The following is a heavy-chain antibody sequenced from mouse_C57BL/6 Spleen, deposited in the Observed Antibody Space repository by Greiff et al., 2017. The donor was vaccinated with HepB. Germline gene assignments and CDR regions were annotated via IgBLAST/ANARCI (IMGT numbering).Heavy chain of an antibody. CDR3: ARRGFTTVVATDY. D-gene: IGHD1-1*01. CDR1: GYSITSGYY. J-gene: IGHJ2*01. V-gene: IGHV3-6*01. Sequence: ESGPGLVKPSQSLSLTCSVTGYSITSGYYWNWIRQFPGNKLEWMGYISYDGSNNYNPSLKNRISITRDTSKNQFFLKLNSVTTEDTATYYCARRGFTTVVATDYWGQGTTLTVSS. CDR2: ISYDGSN.